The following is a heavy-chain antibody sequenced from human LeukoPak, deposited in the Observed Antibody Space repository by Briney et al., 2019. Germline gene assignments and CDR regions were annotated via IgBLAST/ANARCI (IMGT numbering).Heavy chain of an antibody. Sequence: PSETLSLTCAVYGGSFSGYYWSWIRQPPGKGLEWIGEINHSGSTNYNPSLKSRVTISVDTSKNQFSLKLSSVTAADTAVYYCARGVAARVRSRSPSFDYWGQGTLVPSPQ. V-gene: IGHV4-34*01. CDR1: GGSFSGYY. CDR3: ARGVAARVRSRSPSFDY. CDR2: INHSGST. J-gene: IGHJ4*02. D-gene: IGHD6-6*01.